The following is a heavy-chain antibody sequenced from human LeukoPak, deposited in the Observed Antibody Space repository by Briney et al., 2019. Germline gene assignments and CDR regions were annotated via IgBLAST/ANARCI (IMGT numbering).Heavy chain of an antibody. CDR3: AADLNYYDSSGSGDY. V-gene: IGHV1-58*02. CDR2: IVVGSGNT. Sequence: GTSVKVSCKASGFTFTSSAMQWVRQARGQRLEWIGWIVVGSGNTNYAQKFQERVTITRDMSTSTAYMELTSLRSEDTAVYYCAADLNYYDSSGSGDYWGQETLVTVSS. D-gene: IGHD3-22*01. J-gene: IGHJ4*02. CDR1: GFTFTSSA.